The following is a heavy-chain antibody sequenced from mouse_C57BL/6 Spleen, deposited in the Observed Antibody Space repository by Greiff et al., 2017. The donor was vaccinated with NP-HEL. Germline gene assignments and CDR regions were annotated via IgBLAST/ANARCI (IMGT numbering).Heavy chain of an antibody. D-gene: IGHD2-3*01. J-gene: IGHJ4*01. CDR1: GFTFSDYG. CDR2: ISSGSSTI. CDR3: ARMVTMDYAMDY. V-gene: IGHV5-17*01. Sequence: EVKLVESGGGLVKPGGSLKLSCAASGFTFSDYGMHWVRQAPEKGLEWVAYISSGSSTIYYADTVKGRFTISRDNAKNTLFLQMTSLRSEGTAMYYCARMVTMDYAMDYWGQGTSVTVSS.